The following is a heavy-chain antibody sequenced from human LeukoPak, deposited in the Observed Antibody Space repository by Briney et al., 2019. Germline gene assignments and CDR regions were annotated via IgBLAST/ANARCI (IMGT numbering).Heavy chain of an antibody. CDR3: ARDCRIAARGCFDY. Sequence: ASVKASCTASGYTFTSYGISWVRQAPGQGLEWMGWISAYNGNTNYAQKLQGRVTMTTDTSTSTAYMELRSLRSDDTAVYYCARDCRIAARGCFDYWGQGTLVTVSS. V-gene: IGHV1-18*01. CDR1: GYTFTSYG. J-gene: IGHJ4*02. CDR2: ISAYNGNT. D-gene: IGHD6-6*01.